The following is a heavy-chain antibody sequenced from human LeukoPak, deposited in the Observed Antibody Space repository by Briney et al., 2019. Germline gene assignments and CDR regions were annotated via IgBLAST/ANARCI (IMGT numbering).Heavy chain of an antibody. V-gene: IGHV3-7*01. CDR3: AGHDSTYYDFWSGYYTDYYYYGMDV. CDR2: IKQDGSEK. Sequence: GGSLRLSCAASGFTFSSYWMSWVRQAPGKGLEWVANIKQDGSEKYYVNSVKGRFTISRDNAKNSLYLQMNSLRAEDTAVYYCAGHDSTYYDFWSGYYTDYYYYGMDVWGQGTTVTVSS. J-gene: IGHJ6*02. CDR1: GFTFSSYW. D-gene: IGHD3-3*01.